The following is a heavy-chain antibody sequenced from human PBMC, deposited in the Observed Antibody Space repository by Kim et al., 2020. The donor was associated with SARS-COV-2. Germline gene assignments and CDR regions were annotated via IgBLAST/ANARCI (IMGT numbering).Heavy chain of an antibody. D-gene: IGHD2-21*02. CDR3: ARDPTYCGGDCYFDY. Sequence: ADSRKDRFTTSRDNAKTSLYLDMNSLRAEDPAVYYCARDPTYCGGDCYFDYWGQGTLVTVSS. V-gene: IGHV3-11*06. J-gene: IGHJ4*02.